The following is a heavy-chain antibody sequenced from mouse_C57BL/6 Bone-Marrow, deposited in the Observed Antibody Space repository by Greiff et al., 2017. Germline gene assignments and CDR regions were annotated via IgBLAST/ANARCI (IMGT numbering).Heavy chain of an antibody. Sequence: QVQLKQSGAELVKPGASVKISCKASGYAFSSYWMNWVKQRPGKGLEWIGQIYPGDGDTNYNGKFKGKATLTADKSSSTAYMQLSSLTSEDSAVYFCARRDGQTGTEAYWGQGTLVTVSA. D-gene: IGHD4-1*01. V-gene: IGHV1-80*01. CDR1: GYAFSSYW. CDR3: ARRDGQTGTEAY. CDR2: IYPGDGDT. J-gene: IGHJ3*01.